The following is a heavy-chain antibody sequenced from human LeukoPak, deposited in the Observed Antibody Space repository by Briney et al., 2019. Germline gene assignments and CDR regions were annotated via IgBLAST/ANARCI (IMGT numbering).Heavy chain of an antibody. CDR1: GFTFNNFW. CDR3: ARIGVAGMDY. D-gene: IGHD6-13*01. J-gene: IGHJ4*02. Sequence: GGSLRLSCEASGFTFNNFWMSWVRQAPGKGLEWVANINENGSEKKYVDSVKGRFTISRDNAKNSLYLQMNSLRAEDTAVYYCARIGVAGMDYWGQGTLVTVSS. CDR2: INENGSEK. V-gene: IGHV3-7*01.